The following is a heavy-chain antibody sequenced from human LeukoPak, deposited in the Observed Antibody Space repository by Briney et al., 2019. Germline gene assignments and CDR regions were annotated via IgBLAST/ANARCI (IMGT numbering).Heavy chain of an antibody. CDR1: GGSISSGIYY. D-gene: IGHD2-2*01. V-gene: IGHV4-61*02. CDR3: ARAEDGCSSASCYGH. Sequence: SETLSLICSVSGGSISSGIYYWSWIRQSAEKGLEWIGRISTSGDTNYNPSLKSRVTISIDMSKSQFSLKLSSVSAADTAVYFCARAEDGCSSASCYGHWGQGTLVTVSS. J-gene: IGHJ4*02. CDR2: ISTSGDT.